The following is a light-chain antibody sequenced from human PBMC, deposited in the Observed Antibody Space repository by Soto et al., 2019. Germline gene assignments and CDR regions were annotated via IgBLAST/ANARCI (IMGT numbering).Light chain of an antibody. CDR1: SSNIGAGYD. V-gene: IGLV1-40*01. Sequence: QPVLTQPPSVSGAPGQRVTISCTGSSSNIGAGYDVHWYQQFPGTAPKLLIYGDSNRPSGVPDRFSVSKSGTSASLAITGLQAEDEADYYCQSYDTSLSGSVFGGGTKLTVL. CDR3: QSYDTSLSGSV. J-gene: IGLJ3*02. CDR2: GDS.